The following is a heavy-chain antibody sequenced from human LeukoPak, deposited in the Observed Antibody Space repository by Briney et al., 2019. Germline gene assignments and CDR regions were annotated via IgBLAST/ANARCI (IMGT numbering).Heavy chain of an antibody. Sequence: SGGSLRLSCAASGFTFSTYSMNWVRQAPGKGLEWVSSISSSSTYIYYSDSVKGRFTISRDNAKNSLYLQMNSLRAEDTAVYYCARDPPFIIGTTFFDYWGQGTLVTVSS. CDR2: ISSSSTYI. V-gene: IGHV3-21*01. CDR3: ARDPPFIIGTTFFDY. J-gene: IGHJ4*02. D-gene: IGHD1-20*01. CDR1: GFTFSTYS.